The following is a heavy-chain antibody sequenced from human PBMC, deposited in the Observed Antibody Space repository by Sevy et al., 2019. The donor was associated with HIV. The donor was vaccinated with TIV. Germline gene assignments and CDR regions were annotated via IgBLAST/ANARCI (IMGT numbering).Heavy chain of an antibody. CDR3: ARNYHDSRGYPEIDN. V-gene: IGHV3-30*03. J-gene: IGHJ4*02. CDR2: ISYDGKLI. CDR1: AFSLDDYG. Sequence: GGSLRLSCTVSAFSLDDYGMHWVRQAPGKGLEWLAVISYDGKLIYYADSVKGRFTVSRDNSKSTLFLQMNSLRAEDTALYYGARNYHDSRGYPEIDNWGQGTQVTVSS. D-gene: IGHD3-22*01.